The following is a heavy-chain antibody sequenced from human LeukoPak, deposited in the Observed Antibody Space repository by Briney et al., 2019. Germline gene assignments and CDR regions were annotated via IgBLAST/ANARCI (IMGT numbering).Heavy chain of an antibody. Sequence: ASVKVSFKASGYTFTDYYMYWVRQAPGQGLQWMGWINPDSGGTDYAQKFQGRVTMTRDTSITTAYMELNRLKSDDTAVYYCARGGSGWSPSDYWGQGTLVTVSS. J-gene: IGHJ4*02. CDR3: ARGGSGWSPSDY. V-gene: IGHV1-2*02. CDR2: INPDSGGT. D-gene: IGHD6-19*01. CDR1: GYTFTDYY.